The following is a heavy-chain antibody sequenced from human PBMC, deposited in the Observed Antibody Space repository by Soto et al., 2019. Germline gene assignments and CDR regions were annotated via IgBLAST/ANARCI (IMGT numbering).Heavy chain of an antibody. CDR1: GFTFSSYG. Sequence: QVQLVESGGGVVQPGRSLRLSCAASGFTFSSYGMHWVRQAPGKGLEWVAVISYDGSNKYYADSVKGRFTISRDNSKKTLYLQMNSLRAEDTAVYYCAKDFMGLLPLYYYFGMDVWGQGTTVTVSS. D-gene: IGHD1-26*01. J-gene: IGHJ6*02. V-gene: IGHV3-30*18. CDR3: AKDFMGLLPLYYYFGMDV. CDR2: ISYDGSNK.